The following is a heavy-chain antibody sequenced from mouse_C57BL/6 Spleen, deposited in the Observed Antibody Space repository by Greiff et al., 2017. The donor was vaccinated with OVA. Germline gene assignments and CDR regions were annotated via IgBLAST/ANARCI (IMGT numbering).Heavy chain of an antibody. V-gene: IGHV5-9-1*02. CDR1: GFTFSSYA. CDR3: TRVGYSNPYAMDY. CDR2: ISSGGDYI. J-gene: IGHJ4*01. Sequence: EVKLMESGEGLVKPGGSLKLSCAASGFTFSSYAMSWVRQTPEKRLEWVAYISSGGDYIYYADTVKGRFTISRGNARNTLYLQMSSLKSEDTAMYYCTRVGYSNPYAMDYWGQGTSVTVSS. D-gene: IGHD2-5*01.